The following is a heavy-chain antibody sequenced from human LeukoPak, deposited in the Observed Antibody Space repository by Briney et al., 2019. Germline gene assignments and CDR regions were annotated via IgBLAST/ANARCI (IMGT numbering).Heavy chain of an antibody. Sequence: ASVKVSCKASGYTFTSYGISWVRQAPGQGLEWMGWISAYNGNTNYAQKLQGRVTMTTDTSTSTAYMELRSLRSDDTAVYYCARDKPPRIAAAGDTFDYWGQGTLVTVSS. D-gene: IGHD6-13*01. CDR2: ISAYNGNT. CDR1: GYTFTSYG. V-gene: IGHV1-18*01. CDR3: ARDKPPRIAAAGDTFDY. J-gene: IGHJ4*02.